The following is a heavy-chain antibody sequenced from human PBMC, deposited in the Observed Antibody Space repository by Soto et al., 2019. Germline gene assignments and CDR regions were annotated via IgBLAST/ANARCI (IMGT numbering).Heavy chain of an antibody. CDR2: IRNKAHSYAT. J-gene: IGHJ4*02. CDR1: GFIFSGST. D-gene: IGHD6-13*01. Sequence: EVQLVESGGGLVQPGGSLKLSCTASGFIFSGSTIHWVRQASGKGLEWLSRIRNKAHSYATTYAASLKGRFTISRDDSENTAYLQMNSLNTEDTAVYYCLVGAAGGSPPYWGQGTRVTVSS. V-gene: IGHV3-73*02. CDR3: LVGAAGGSPPY.